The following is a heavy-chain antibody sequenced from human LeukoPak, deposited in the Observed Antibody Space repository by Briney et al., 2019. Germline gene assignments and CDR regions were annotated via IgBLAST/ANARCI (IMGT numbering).Heavy chain of an antibody. V-gene: IGHV4-38-2*01. J-gene: IGHJ6*04. D-gene: IGHD2-15*01. CDR1: GYSISSGYY. Sequence: SETLSLTCAVSGYSISSGYYWGWIRPPPGEGLEWIGSIYHSGSTYYNPSLKSRVTVSVDTSKNQFSLKLSSVTAADTAVYYCARGGYCSGGSCYFGYYYYGMDVWGKGTTVTVSS. CDR3: ARGGYCSGGSCYFGYYYYGMDV. CDR2: IYHSGST.